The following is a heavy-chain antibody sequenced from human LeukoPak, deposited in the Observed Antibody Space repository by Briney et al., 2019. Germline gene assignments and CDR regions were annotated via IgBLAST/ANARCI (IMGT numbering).Heavy chain of an antibody. CDR2: IYYSGYT. D-gene: IGHD3-16*01. Sequence: SETLSLTCSVSGGSISSYYWSWIRQPPGKGLKWIGNIYYSGYTTYSPSLRSRVTISVDTYKNQFSLKLSSVTAADTAVYYCARETSQKGAHYMDVWGKGTTITISS. V-gene: IGHV4-59*01. CDR1: GGSISSYY. CDR3: ARETSQKGAHYMDV. J-gene: IGHJ6*03.